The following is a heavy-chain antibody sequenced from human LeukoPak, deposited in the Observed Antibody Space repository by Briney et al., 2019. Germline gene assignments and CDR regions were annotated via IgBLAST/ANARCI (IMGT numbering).Heavy chain of an antibody. CDR2: ISSSSSYI. Sequence: GGSLRLSCAASGFTFSSYSMNWVRQAPGKGLEWVSSISSSSSYIYYADSVKGRFTNSRDNAKNSLYLQMNSLRAEDTAVYYCARDNLPYCTNGVCPPVSKGGYYMDVWGKGTTVTVSS. D-gene: IGHD2-8*01. J-gene: IGHJ6*03. CDR3: ARDNLPYCTNGVCPPVSKGGYYMDV. V-gene: IGHV3-21*01. CDR1: GFTFSSYS.